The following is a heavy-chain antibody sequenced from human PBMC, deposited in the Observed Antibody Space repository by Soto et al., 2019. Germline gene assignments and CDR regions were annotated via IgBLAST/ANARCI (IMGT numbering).Heavy chain of an antibody. Sequence: QVQLVQSGSELKKPGASVKVSCKASGYTFTGYAMHWVRQAPGQRLEWMGWINAGDGNTKYSQKFQGRFTITRDTVASRAYMELSSLRSENTAVYYCATGEWLYCRGGSCYYFDSWGQGTVDTVSS. D-gene: IGHD2-15*01. CDR2: INAGDGNT. CDR1: GYTFTGYA. CDR3: ATGEWLYCRGGSCYYFDS. J-gene: IGHJ4*02. V-gene: IGHV1-3*01.